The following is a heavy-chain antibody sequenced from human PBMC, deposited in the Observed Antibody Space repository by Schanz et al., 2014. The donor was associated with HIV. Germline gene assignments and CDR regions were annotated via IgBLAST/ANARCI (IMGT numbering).Heavy chain of an antibody. Sequence: YLVESGGGLVQPGESLRLSCAVSGFRFSSHAMTWVRQAPGKGLEWVSGISISGETTYYADSVKGRFTISRDNSKNTLYLQMNSLRAEDTALYYCARGGTTDYLDNWGQGILVTVSS. CDR2: ISISGETT. J-gene: IGHJ4*02. V-gene: IGHV3-23*04. CDR3: ARGGTTDYLDN. D-gene: IGHD4-17*01. CDR1: GFRFSSHA.